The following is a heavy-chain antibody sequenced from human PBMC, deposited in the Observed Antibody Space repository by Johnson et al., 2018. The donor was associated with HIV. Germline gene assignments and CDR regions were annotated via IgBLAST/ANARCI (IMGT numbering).Heavy chain of an antibody. V-gene: IGHV3-30*02. CDR2: IRYDGSNK. CDR3: AKGWDPMTTVNTFAFDI. CDR1: GFTFSSYG. Sequence: QVQLVESGGGLVQPGGSMRLSCAASGFTFSSYGMHWVRQAPGKGLEWVAFIRYDGSNKYYADSVKGRFTISRDNSKNTLYLQMNSLRAEDTAVYYCAKGWDPMTTVNTFAFDIWGQGTMVTVSS. D-gene: IGHD4-11*01. J-gene: IGHJ3*02.